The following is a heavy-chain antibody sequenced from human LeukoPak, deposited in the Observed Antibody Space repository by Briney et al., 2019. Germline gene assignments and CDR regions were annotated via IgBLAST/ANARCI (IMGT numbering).Heavy chain of an antibody. CDR2: INSDGSST. CDR1: GFTFSSYW. J-gene: IGHJ4*02. V-gene: IGHV3-74*01. D-gene: IGHD5-24*01. CDR3: ARDGSGRWLQWDYFDY. Sequence: QSGGSLRLSCAASGFTFSSYWMHWVRQAPGKGLVWVSRINSDGSSTNYADSVKGRFTISRDNAKNTLHLQMNSLRAEDTAVYYCARDGSGRWLQWDYFDYWGQGTLVTVSS.